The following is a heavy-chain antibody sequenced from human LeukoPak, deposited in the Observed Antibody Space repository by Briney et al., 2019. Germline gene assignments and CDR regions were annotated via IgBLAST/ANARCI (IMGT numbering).Heavy chain of an antibody. V-gene: IGHV3-33*01. CDR3: ARDRSMSGWYIDL. Sequence: GGSLRLSCAASGFTFSSYGMHWVRQAPGKGLEWVAVIWYDGGNKYYPDSVQGRFTISRDNSKNTLYLQVNSLRAEDTAVYYCARDRSMSGWYIDLWGRGTLVTVSS. CDR2: IWYDGGNK. J-gene: IGHJ2*01. D-gene: IGHD2/OR15-2a*01. CDR1: GFTFSSYG.